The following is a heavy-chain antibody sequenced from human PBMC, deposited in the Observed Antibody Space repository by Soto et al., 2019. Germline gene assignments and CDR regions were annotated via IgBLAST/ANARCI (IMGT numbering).Heavy chain of an antibody. J-gene: IGHJ6*03. CDR1: GFTFSSYG. V-gene: IGHV3-30*18. CDR3: AKHPRVLMVYATEYYMDV. D-gene: IGHD2-8*01. Sequence: SLRLSCAASGFTFSSYGMHWVRQAPGKGLEWVAVISYDGSNKYYADSVKGRFTISRDNSKNTLYLQMNSLRAEDTAVYYCAKHPRVLMVYATEYYMDVWGKGTTVTVSS. CDR2: ISYDGSNK.